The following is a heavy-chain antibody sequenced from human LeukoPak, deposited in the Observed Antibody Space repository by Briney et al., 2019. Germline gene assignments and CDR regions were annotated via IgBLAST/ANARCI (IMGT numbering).Heavy chain of an antibody. CDR2: IYYSGST. D-gene: IGHD6-13*01. V-gene: IGHV4-59*11. CDR3: ARSPEPGIAAAGTLYYYYMDV. J-gene: IGHJ6*03. Sequence: SETLSLTCTVSGGSISSHYWSWIRQPPGKGLEWIGYIYYSGSTNYNPSLKSRVTISVDTSKNQFSLKLSPVTAADTAVYYCARSPEPGIAAAGTLYYYYMDVWGKGTTVTVSS. CDR1: GGSISSHY.